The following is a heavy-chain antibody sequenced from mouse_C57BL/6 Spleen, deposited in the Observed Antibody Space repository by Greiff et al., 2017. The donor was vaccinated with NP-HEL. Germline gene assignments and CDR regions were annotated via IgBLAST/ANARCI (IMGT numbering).Heavy chain of an antibody. Sequence: VQLQQSGPELVKPGASVKISCKASGYTFTDYYMNWVKQSHGKSLEWIGDINPNNGGTSYNQKFKGKATLTVDKSSSTAYMELRSLTSEDSAVYYCARPLTGCFDYWGQGTTLTVSS. D-gene: IGHD4-1*01. CDR3: ARPLTGCFDY. CDR2: INPNNGGT. CDR1: GYTFTDYY. J-gene: IGHJ2*01. V-gene: IGHV1-26*01.